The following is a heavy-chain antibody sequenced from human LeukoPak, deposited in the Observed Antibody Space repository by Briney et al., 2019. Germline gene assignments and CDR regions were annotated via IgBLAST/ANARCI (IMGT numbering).Heavy chain of an antibody. CDR3: ARGLGDYTSGWWDY. V-gene: IGHV3-30-3*01. Sequence: PGGSLRLSCSASGFTFSNYAMHWVRQAPGKGLEWVAVISYDGSNKYYADSVKGRFTISRDNSKNTLYLQMNSLSPEDTSVYYCARGLGDYTSGWWDYWGQGTLVTVSS. CDR1: GFTFSNYA. D-gene: IGHD6-19*01. CDR2: ISYDGSNK. J-gene: IGHJ4*02.